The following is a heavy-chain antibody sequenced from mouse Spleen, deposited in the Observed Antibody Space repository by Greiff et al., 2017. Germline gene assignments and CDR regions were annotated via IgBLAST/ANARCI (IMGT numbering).Heavy chain of an antibody. J-gene: IGHJ3*01. D-gene: IGHD1-2*01. CDR1: GFTFSSYA. Sequence: EVKVEESGGGLVKLGGSLKLSCAASGFTFSSYAMSWVRQTPEKRLEWVATISSGGGNTYYPDSVKGRFTISRDNAKNTLYLQMSSLKSEDTAMYYCARSTSITTATGFAYWGQGTLVTVSA. CDR3: ARSTSITTATGFAY. V-gene: IGHV5-9*04. CDR2: ISSGGGNT.